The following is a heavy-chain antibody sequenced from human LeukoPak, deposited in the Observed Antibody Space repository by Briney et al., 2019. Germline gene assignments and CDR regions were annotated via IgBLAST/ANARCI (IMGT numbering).Heavy chain of an antibody. CDR1: GGSISSYY. Sequence: SETLSLTCTVSGGSISSYYWSWIRQPAGKGLEWIGRIYTSGSTNYNPSLKSRVTMSVDTSKNQFSLKLSSVTAADTAVYYCARVRYSSSSGADYFDYWGQGTLVTVSS. J-gene: IGHJ4*02. V-gene: IGHV4-4*07. CDR2: IYTSGST. D-gene: IGHD6-6*01. CDR3: ARVRYSSSSGADYFDY.